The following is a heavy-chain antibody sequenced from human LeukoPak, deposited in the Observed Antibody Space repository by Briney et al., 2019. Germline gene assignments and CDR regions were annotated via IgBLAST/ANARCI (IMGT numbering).Heavy chain of an antibody. V-gene: IGHV3-7*03. J-gene: IGHJ3*02. D-gene: IGHD2-2*01. CDR3: ATGLGYCSSTSCFGI. CDR2: IKQDGSEK. Sequence: PGGSLRLSCVASGFTLSDYWMSWVRQAPGEGLEWVANIKQDGSEKYYVDSVKGRFTISRDNAQNSLYLQMNSLRAEDTAVYYCATGLGYCSSTSCFGIWGQGTMVTVSS. CDR1: GFTLSDYW.